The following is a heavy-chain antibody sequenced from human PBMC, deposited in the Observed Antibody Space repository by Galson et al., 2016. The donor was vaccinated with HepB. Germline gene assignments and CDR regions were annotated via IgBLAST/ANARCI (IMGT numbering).Heavy chain of an antibody. J-gene: IGHJ4*02. Sequence: SLRLSCADSGITFSIYSMNWVRQAPGKGLEWISHITSSSSVTYYADSVKGRFTISRDNAKKSLYLQMNSLRDEDTAVYYCANDWYGYMAYWGQGTLVTVSS. CDR3: ANDWYGYMAY. CDR1: GITFSIYS. V-gene: IGHV3-48*02. D-gene: IGHD3-9*01. CDR2: ITSSSSVT.